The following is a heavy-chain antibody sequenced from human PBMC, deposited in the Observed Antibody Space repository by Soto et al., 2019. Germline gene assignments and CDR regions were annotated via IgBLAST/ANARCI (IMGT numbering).Heavy chain of an antibody. V-gene: IGHV6-1*01. J-gene: IGHJ5*01. CDR2: TYYRSKWYN. CDR1: GDSVSSSSVT. Sequence: SQTLSLTCAISGDSVSSSSVTWNWIRQSPSRGLEGLGRTYYRSKWYNDYAESVKSRITNNPDTSKNQFSLHLNSVTPEDAAVYYCVRLIGNSWLDFWGQGTLVTVSS. CDR3: VRLIGNSWLDF. D-gene: IGHD1-26*01.